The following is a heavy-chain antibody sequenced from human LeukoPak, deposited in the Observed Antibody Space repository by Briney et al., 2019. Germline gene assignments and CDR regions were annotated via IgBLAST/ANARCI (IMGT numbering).Heavy chain of an antibody. CDR1: GFTFSSYA. D-gene: IGHD6-19*01. CDR3: ARGFRVITVAGFDY. Sequence: GGSLRLSCSASGFTFSSYAMHWVRQAPGKGLVWVSRINSDGSSTTYADSVKGRFTISRDNAKNTLYLQMDSLRAEDTAVYYCARGFRVITVAGFDYWGQGTLVTVSS. CDR2: INSDGSST. J-gene: IGHJ4*02. V-gene: IGHV3-74*01.